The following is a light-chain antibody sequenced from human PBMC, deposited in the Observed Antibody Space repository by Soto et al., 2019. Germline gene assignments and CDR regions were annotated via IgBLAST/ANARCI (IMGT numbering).Light chain of an antibody. CDR3: QQYNNWPSIT. V-gene: IGKV3-15*01. J-gene: IGKJ5*01. CDR1: QGVSSY. CDR2: GAS. Sequence: EIVMTQSPATLSLSPGERVTLSCRASQGVSSYLAWYQQKPGQAPRLLIYGASTMATGIPGRFSGSRSGTEFTLTISSLQSEDFAVYYCQQYNNWPSITFGQGTRLEI.